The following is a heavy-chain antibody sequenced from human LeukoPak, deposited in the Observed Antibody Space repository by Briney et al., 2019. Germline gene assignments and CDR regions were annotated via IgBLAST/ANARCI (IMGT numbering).Heavy chain of an antibody. CDR2: ISGSGGST. CDR1: GFTFSSYG. J-gene: IGHJ4*02. D-gene: IGHD3-10*02. CDR3: AKDLFRGDYFDY. Sequence: GGTLRLSCAASGFTFSSYGMSWVRQAPGKGLEWVSAISGSGGSTYYADSVKGRFTISRDNSKNTLYLQMNSLRAEDTAVYYCAKDLFRGDYFDYWGQGTLVTVSS. V-gene: IGHV3-23*01.